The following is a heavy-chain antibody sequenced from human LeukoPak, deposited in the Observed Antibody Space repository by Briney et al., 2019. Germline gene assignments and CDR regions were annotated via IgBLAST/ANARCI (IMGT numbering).Heavy chain of an antibody. Sequence: PSETLSLTCTVSGGSISSYYWSWIRQPPGKGLEWIGYIYYSGSTNYNPSLKSRVTIAVDTSKHQFSLKLSSVTAADTAVYYCARNYGDTAGYWFDPRGQGTLVTVSS. CDR1: GGSISSYY. J-gene: IGHJ5*02. CDR2: IYYSGST. V-gene: IGHV4-59*01. D-gene: IGHD4-17*01. CDR3: ARNYGDTAGYWFDP.